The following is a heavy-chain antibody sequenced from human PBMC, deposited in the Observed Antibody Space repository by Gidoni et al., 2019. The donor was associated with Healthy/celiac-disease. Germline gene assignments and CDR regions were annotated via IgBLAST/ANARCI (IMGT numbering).Heavy chain of an antibody. Sequence: QVQLVQSGAEVKKPGASVTVSCKASGYTFTGYYMHWVRQAPGQGLEWMGWINPNSGGTNYAQKFQGWVTMTRDTSISTAYMELSRLRSDDTAVYYCARGYYDSSGYYYEGDAFDIWGQGTMVTVSS. CDR1: GYTFTGYY. J-gene: IGHJ3*02. CDR3: ARGYYDSSGYYYEGDAFDI. V-gene: IGHV1-2*04. D-gene: IGHD3-22*01. CDR2: INPNSGGT.